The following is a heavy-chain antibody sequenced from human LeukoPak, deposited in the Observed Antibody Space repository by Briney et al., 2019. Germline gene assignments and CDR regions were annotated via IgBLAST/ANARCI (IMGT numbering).Heavy chain of an antibody. CDR2: MNPNSGNT. CDR1: GYTFTSYD. CDR3: ARRSYRGVITVYYYYYMDV. J-gene: IGHJ6*03. Sequence: ASVKVSCKASGYTFTSYDINWVRQATGQGLEWMGWMNPNSGNTGYAQKFQGRVTMTRNTSISTAYMELSSLRSEDTAVYYCARRSYRGVITVYYYYYMDVWGKGTPVTVSS. D-gene: IGHD3-16*02. V-gene: IGHV1-8*01.